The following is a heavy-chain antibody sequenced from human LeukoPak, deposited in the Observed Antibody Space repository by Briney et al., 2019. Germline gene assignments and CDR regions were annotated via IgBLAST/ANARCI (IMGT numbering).Heavy chain of an antibody. CDR1: GGSFSGYY. D-gene: IGHD6-6*01. J-gene: IGHJ6*02. Sequence: SETLSLTCAVYGGSFSGYYWSWIRQPPGKGLEWIGEINHSGSTNYNPSLKSRVTISVDTSKNQFSLKLGSVTAADTAVYYCARGGSSSAPVYYYGMDVWGQGTTVTVSS. V-gene: IGHV4-34*01. CDR3: ARGGSSSAPVYYYGMDV. CDR2: INHSGST.